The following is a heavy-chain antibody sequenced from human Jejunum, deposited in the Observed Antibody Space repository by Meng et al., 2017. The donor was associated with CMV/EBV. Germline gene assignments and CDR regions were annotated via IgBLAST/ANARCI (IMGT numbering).Heavy chain of an antibody. CDR3: AKATTPDSRFNLDH. J-gene: IGHJ4*02. CDR1: GFLFGTFS. Sequence: FGFLFGTFSLTWVRQPPGKGLEWVSILSLSSSGRIYPDSVKGRFPISRDNSRRMVYLEMNSLRADDTAVYFCAKATTPDSRFNLDHWGQGTLVTVSS. V-gene: IGHV3-23*03. D-gene: IGHD1-1*01. CDR2: LSLSSSGR.